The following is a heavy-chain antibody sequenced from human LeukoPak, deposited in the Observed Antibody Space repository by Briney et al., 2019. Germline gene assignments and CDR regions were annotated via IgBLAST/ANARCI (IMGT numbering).Heavy chain of an antibody. CDR1: GGSISSYY. CDR2: IYYSGST. J-gene: IGHJ6*04. D-gene: IGHD3-3*01. CDR3: ARGASDYDFWSGTSDV. V-gene: IGHV4-59*01. Sequence: PSETLSLTCTASGGSISSYYWSWIRQPPGKGLEWIGYIYYSGSTNYNPSLKSRVTISVDTSKNQFSLKLSSVTAADTAVYYCARGASDYDFWSGTSDVWGKGTTVTVSS.